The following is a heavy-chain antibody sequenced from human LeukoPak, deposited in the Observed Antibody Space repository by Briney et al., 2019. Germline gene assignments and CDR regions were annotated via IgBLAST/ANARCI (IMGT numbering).Heavy chain of an antibody. J-gene: IGHJ6*03. Sequence: GRSLRLSCAASGFTFDDYAMHWVRQAPGKGLEWVSGISWNSGSIGYADSVKGRFTISRDNAKNSLYLQMNSLRAEDTALYYCAKDSGTIPSYYYYYMDVWAKGPRSPSP. D-gene: IGHD1-14*01. CDR1: GFTFDDYA. V-gene: IGHV3-9*01. CDR2: ISWNSGSI. CDR3: AKDSGTIPSYYYYYMDV.